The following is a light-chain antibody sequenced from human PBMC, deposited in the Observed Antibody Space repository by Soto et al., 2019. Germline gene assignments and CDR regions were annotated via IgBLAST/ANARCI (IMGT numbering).Light chain of an antibody. Sequence: QSALTQPPSVSGSPGQSVTISCTGTSSDVGSYNRVSWYQQSPGAAPKLMIYDVNNRPSGVPDRFSGSKSGNTASLTISGLQAEDEGNYYCSSYTHSGTLVIGGGTKLTVL. V-gene: IGLV2-18*02. CDR1: SSDVGSYNR. J-gene: IGLJ2*01. CDR2: DVN. CDR3: SSYTHSGTLV.